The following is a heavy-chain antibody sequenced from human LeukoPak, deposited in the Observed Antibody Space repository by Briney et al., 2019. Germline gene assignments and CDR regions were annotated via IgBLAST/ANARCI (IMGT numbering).Heavy chain of an antibody. CDR2: FDYSGNT. D-gene: IGHD1-26*01. CDR1: GGSISSYY. Sequence: SGTLSLTCTVSGGSISSYYWNWIRQGPGEGLDWFGYFDYSGNTRYNPSLKSRVTISVDTAKNQFSMNMSSVTAADAAVYYCARPMGSYYRGGAFAIWGQGTMVTVSS. J-gene: IGHJ3*02. V-gene: IGHV4-59*08. CDR3: ARPMGSYYRGGAFAI.